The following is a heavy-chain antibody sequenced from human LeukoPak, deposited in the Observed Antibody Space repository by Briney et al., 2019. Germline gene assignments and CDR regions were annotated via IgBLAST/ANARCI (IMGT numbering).Heavy chain of an antibody. V-gene: IGHV3-23*01. CDR2: ISGSGDNT. CDR1: GFTFSSYA. D-gene: IGHD3-22*01. J-gene: IGHJ4*02. CDR3: AKGSYYDSSGSFYFDY. Sequence: GGSLRLSCAASGFTFSSYAMSWVRQAPGKGLEWVSGISGSGDNTYYADSVKGRFTISRDNSKNTPYVQVNSLGTEDTAAYYCAKGSYYDSSGSFYFDYWGQGTLVTVYS.